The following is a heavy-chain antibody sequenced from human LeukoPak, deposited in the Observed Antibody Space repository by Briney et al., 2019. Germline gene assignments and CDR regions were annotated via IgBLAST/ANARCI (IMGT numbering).Heavy chain of an antibody. J-gene: IGHJ4*02. CDR1: GLTFRSYA. V-gene: IGHV3-23*01. CDR2: ISGSGTTT. Sequence: QPGGSLRLSCAASGLTFRSYAMTWVRQAPGKGLEWVSSISGSGTTTYFADSVKGRFTISRDNSKNTLSLQMNSLGAEDTAVYFCAKDRGVSEYVLYYFDYWGQGTLVTVSS. D-gene: IGHD3-16*01. CDR3: AKDRGVSEYVLYYFDY.